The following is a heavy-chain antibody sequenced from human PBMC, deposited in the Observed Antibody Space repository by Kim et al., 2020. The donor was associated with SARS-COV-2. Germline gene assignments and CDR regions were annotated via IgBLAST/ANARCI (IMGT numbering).Heavy chain of an antibody. D-gene: IGHD3-10*01. CDR1: GYTFTTYA. J-gene: IGHJ4*02. V-gene: IGHV7-4-1*02. Sequence: ASVKVSCKASGYTFTTYAMNWVRQAPGQGLEWMGWINTNTGKSTYAKDFTGRFVFSLDTSVSTAYLQISSLKAADTAVYYCARGSTVLWFGEFSHYWGQGTLVTVSS. CDR3: ARGSTVLWFGEFSHY. CDR2: INTNTGKS.